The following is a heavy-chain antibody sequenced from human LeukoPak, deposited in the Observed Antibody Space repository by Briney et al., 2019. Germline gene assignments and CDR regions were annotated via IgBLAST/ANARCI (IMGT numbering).Heavy chain of an antibody. CDR2: ISAYNGNT. V-gene: IGHV1-18*01. Sequence: ASVNVSCTASGYTFTSYGISWVRQAPGQGLEWMGWISAYNGNTNYAQKLQGRVTMTTDTSTSTAYMELRSLRSDDTAVYHCARDHGGKVGRYSDLWGRGTLVTVSS. J-gene: IGHJ2*01. CDR3: ARDHGGKVGRYSDL. D-gene: IGHD2-15*01. CDR1: GYTFTSYG.